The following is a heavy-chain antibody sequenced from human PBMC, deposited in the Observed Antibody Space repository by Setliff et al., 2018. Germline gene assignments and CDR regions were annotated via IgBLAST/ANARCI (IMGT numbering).Heavy chain of an antibody. CDR3: ARGYYDSYARYYVVGDY. V-gene: IGHV1-46*01. Sequence: ASVKVSCKASGGTFRNYGISWVRQAPGQGLEWMGIINPSGVGTSGPQKFQGRVTMTRDTSTSTVYMELSSLRTEDTAVYYCARGYYDSYARYYVVGDYWGQGTPVTVSS. CDR2: INPSGVGT. J-gene: IGHJ4*02. CDR1: GGTFRNYG. D-gene: IGHD3-22*01.